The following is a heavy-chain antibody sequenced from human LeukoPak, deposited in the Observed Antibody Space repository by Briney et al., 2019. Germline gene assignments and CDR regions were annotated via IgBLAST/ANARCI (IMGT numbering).Heavy chain of an antibody. D-gene: IGHD5-24*01. V-gene: IGHV3-21*01. CDR3: AREVGEMAPRFDY. CDR1: GFTFSSYS. J-gene: IGHJ4*02. Sequence: GGSLRLSCAASGFTFSSYSMNWVRQAPGKGLEWVSSISSSSSYIYYADSVKGRFTISRDNAKNSLYLQMNSLRAEDTAVYYCAREVGEMAPRFDYWGQGTLVTVSS. CDR2: ISSSSSYI.